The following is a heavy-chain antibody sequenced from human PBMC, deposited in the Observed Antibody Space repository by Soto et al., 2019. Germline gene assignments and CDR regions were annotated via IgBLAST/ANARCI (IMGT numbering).Heavy chain of an antibody. J-gene: IGHJ4*02. V-gene: IGHV1-3*01. CDR2: INPGNGNT. CDR1: GYIFTSLA. D-gene: IGHD1-1*01. Sequence: GASVKVSCKASGYIFTSLAMHWVRQAPGQRLEWMGWINPGNGNTKYSQSFQGRVTITRDTSASTAYMELSSLRSEDTAVYYCARDLDAYNSTGYWGQGTTVTVSS. CDR3: ARDLDAYNSTGY.